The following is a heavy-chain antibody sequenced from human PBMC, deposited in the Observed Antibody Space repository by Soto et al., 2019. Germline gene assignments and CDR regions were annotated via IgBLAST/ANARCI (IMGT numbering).Heavy chain of an antibody. J-gene: IGHJ4*02. CDR1: GGSFSGYY. CDR2: INHSGST. V-gene: IGHV4-34*01. D-gene: IGHD2-8*02. Sequence: HSETLSLTCAVYGGSFSGYYWTWIRQPPGTGLEWIGEINHSGSTNYNPSLKSRVTISVDTSKNQFSLKLTSVTAADTAVYYCARDKITGLFDYWGQGTLVNAPQ. CDR3: ARDKITGLFDY.